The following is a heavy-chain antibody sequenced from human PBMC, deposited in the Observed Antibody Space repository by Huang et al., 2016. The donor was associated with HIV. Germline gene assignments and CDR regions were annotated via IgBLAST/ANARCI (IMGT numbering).Heavy chain of an antibody. V-gene: IGHV5-51*01. Sequence: EQLVQSGAEVKKPGESLKISCEGSGYSFAKYWIGWVRQRPGKGLEWMGIIYPDDPDTRYSPSFQGQVSIPADTSISTAYLQWSSLKASETAMYYCARLDTARNYYYYGLDVWGQGTSVIVSS. CDR2: IYPDDPDT. CDR1: GYSFAKYW. D-gene: IGHD5-18*01. J-gene: IGHJ6*02. CDR3: ARLDTARNYYYYGLDV.